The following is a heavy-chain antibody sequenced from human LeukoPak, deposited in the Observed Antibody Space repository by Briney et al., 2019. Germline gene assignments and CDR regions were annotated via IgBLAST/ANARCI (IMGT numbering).Heavy chain of an antibody. J-gene: IGHJ4*02. CDR3: AKDVLLWFGEGNYFDY. CDR1: GFTFSSYA. D-gene: IGHD3-10*01. Sequence: GGSLRLSCAASGFTFSSYAMSWVRQASGKGLEWVSAISGSGGSTYYADSVKGRFTISRDNSENTLYLRMNSLRAEDTAVYYCAKDVLLWFGEGNYFDYWGQGTLVTVSS. CDR2: ISGSGGST. V-gene: IGHV3-23*01.